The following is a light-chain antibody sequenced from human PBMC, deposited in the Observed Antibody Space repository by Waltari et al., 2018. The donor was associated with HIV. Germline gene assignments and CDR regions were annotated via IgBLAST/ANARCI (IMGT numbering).Light chain of an antibody. CDR2: WAS. CDR1: QTVLYTSSNKNY. J-gene: IGKJ3*01. Sequence: DIGMTQSPDSLPVSLGERATINCRSRQTVLYTSSNKNYLAWYQQRPGQPPKLLIYWASTRESGVPDRFSGSGSGTDFTLTISSLQAEDVAVYYCQQYYSTPLTFGPGTKVDIK. V-gene: IGKV4-1*01. CDR3: QQYYSTPLT.